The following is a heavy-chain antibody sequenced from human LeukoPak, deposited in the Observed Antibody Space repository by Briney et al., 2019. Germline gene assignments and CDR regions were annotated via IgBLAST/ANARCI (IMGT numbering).Heavy chain of an antibody. Sequence: SETLSLTCTVSGVSISSNYWSWLRQPPGKGLEWIGYISYSGSNNYTPSLKSRVTISMDTSKNQLFLSLRSVTAADTAVYYCAGYDHTNYLAHWGQGTLVSVSS. J-gene: IGHJ4*02. D-gene: IGHD4-11*01. CDR3: AGYDHTNYLAH. V-gene: IGHV4-59*13. CDR2: ISYSGSN. CDR1: GVSISSNY.